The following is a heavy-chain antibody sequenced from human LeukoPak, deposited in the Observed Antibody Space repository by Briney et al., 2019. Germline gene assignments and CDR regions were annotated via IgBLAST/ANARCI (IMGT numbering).Heavy chain of an antibody. J-gene: IGHJ6*03. CDR3: ARDGSWGDYQFYFYMDV. CDR2: ISASGHYI. Sequence: GGSLRLSCEASGFTFGSFAMRWVRQAPGKGLEWLSGISASGHYIYYADSVKGRFTISRDNPKNTLYIEMNSLRAEDTAVYYCARDGSWGDYQFYFYMDVWGKGTTVTVSS. D-gene: IGHD2-2*01. CDR1: GFTFGSFA. V-gene: IGHV3-23*01.